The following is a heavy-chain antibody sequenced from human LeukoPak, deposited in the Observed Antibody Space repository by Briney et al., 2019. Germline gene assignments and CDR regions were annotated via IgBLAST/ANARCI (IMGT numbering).Heavy chain of an antibody. V-gene: IGHV1-8*01. CDR2: MNPNSGNT. Sequence: GASVKVSCKASGYTFTSYDINWVRQATGQGLEWMGWMNPNSGNTGYAQKFQGRVTMTRNTSISTAYMELSSLRSEGTAVYYCARGLSKIAARPLGYWGQGTLVTVSS. CDR3: ARGLSKIAARPLGY. D-gene: IGHD6-6*01. CDR1: GYTFTSYD. J-gene: IGHJ4*02.